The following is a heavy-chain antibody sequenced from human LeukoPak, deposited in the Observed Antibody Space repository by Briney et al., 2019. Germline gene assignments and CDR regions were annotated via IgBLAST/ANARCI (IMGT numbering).Heavy chain of an antibody. D-gene: IGHD3-3*01. CDR3: ARDRGTYPEYYDFWSGYYQPTAYYFDY. CDR1: GYTFTSYG. V-gene: IGHV1-18*01. Sequence: ASVKVSCKASGYTFTSYGISWVRQAPGQGLEWMGWISAYNGNTNYAQKLQGRVTMTTDTSTSTAYMELRSLRSDDTAVYYCARDRGTYPEYYDFWSGYYQPTAYYFDYWAREPWSPSPQ. J-gene: IGHJ4*02. CDR2: ISAYNGNT.